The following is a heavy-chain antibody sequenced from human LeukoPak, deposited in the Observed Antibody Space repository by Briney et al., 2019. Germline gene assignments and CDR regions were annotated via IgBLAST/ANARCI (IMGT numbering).Heavy chain of an antibody. J-gene: IGHJ5*02. Sequence: PGGSLRLSCAASGFXFSDFYMSWIRQAPGKGLEWVSYITSSGTYTNYADSVKGRFTISRDNAKNSLHLQMNSLRAEDTAVYYCARSSTLGGKLLKLDPWGQGTLVTVSS. CDR3: ARSSTLGGKLLKLDP. V-gene: IGHV3-11*03. D-gene: IGHD3-10*01. CDR2: ITSSGTYT. CDR1: GFXFSDFY.